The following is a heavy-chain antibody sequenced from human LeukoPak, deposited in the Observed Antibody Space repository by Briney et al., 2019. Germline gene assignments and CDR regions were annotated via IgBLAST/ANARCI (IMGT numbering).Heavy chain of an antibody. D-gene: IGHD3-22*01. CDR1: GFTFSSYS. J-gene: IGHJ4*02. CDR2: ISSSSSYI. Sequence: PGGSLRLSCAAPGFTFSSYSMNWVRQAPGKGLEWVSSISSSSSYIYYADSVKGRFTISRDNAKNSLYLQMNSLRAEDTAVYYCARDGVTMIVVVPLDYWGQGTLVTVSS. CDR3: ARDGVTMIVVVPLDY. V-gene: IGHV3-21*01.